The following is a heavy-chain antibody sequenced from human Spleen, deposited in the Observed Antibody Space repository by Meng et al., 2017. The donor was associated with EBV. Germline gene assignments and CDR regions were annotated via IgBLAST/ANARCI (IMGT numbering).Heavy chain of an antibody. CDR1: GGSISSGGYY. D-gene: IGHD5-18*01. CDR3: ARTAMVRYFDY. Sequence: QVQLQEAGPGLVKPPQRLSLTCAVSGGSISSGGYYWSWIRQPPGKGLEWIGYIYYSGSTYYNPSLKSRVTISVDTSKNQFSLKLSSVTAADTAVYYCARTAMVRYFDYWGQGALVTVSS. CDR2: IYYSGST. V-gene: IGHV4-30-4*01. J-gene: IGHJ4*02.